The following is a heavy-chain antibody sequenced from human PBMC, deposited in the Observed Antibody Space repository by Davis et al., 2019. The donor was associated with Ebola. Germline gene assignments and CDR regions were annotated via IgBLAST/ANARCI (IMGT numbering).Heavy chain of an antibody. J-gene: IGHJ4*02. CDR1: GGSFSTYY. V-gene: IGHV4-59*01. D-gene: IGHD5-24*01. CDR2: IYYSGTT. CDR3: ARGDGYNFWDH. Sequence: MPSETLSLTCTVSGGSFSTYYWSWVRQPPGKGLEWVGYIYYSGTTHYNPSLRGRVTISVDTSKKHFSLKLGSVTAADTAVYYCARGDGYNFWDHWGQGTPVTVSS.